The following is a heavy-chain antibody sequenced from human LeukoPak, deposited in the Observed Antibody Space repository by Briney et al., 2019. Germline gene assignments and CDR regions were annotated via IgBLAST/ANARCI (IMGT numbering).Heavy chain of an antibody. J-gene: IGHJ4*02. CDR3: AKGGGGSSFDC. D-gene: IGHD2-15*01. V-gene: IGHV4-30-4*07. CDR1: GGSISSGGYS. Sequence: PSETLSLTCAVSGGSISSGGYSWSWIRQPPGKGLEWIGYIYYSGSTYYNPSLKSRVTISVDTSKNQFSLKLSSVTAADTAVYYCAKGGGGSSFDCWGQGTLVTVSS. CDR2: IYYSGST.